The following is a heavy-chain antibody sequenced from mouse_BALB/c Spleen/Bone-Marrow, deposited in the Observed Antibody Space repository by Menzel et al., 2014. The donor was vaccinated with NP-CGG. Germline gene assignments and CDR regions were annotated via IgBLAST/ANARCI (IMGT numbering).Heavy chain of an antibody. J-gene: IGHJ2*01. CDR1: GYAFTNYW. Sequence: QVQLQQSGTELVRTGTSVKISCKASGYAFTNYWLGLVKQRPGHGLEWIGDIYPGSGNTYYNEKFKGKVTLTADKSSSTAYMQLSGLTSEDSAVYFCTRRRSLDYWGQGTTLTVSS. CDR2: IYPGSGNT. CDR3: TRRRSLDY. V-gene: IGHV1-63*01.